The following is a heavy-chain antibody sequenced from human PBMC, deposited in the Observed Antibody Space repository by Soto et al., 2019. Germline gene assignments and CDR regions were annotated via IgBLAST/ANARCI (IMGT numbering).Heavy chain of an antibody. V-gene: IGHV1-18*01. CDR1: GYTFTSYG. D-gene: IGHD2-15*01. CDR3: ARTVMPSILGYCSGGSCYSGAFDI. J-gene: IGHJ3*02. Sequence: QVQLVQSGAEVKKPGASVKVSCKASGYTFTSYGISWVRQAPGQGLEWMGWISAYNGNTNYAQKLQGRVTMTTDTSTSTAYMELRSLRSDDTAVYYCARTVMPSILGYCSGGSCYSGAFDIWGQGTMVTVSS. CDR2: ISAYNGNT.